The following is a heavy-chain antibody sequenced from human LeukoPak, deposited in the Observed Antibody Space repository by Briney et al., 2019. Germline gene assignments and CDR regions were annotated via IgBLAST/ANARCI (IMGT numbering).Heavy chain of an antibody. V-gene: IGHV4-39*01. D-gene: IGHD3-3*01. J-gene: IGHJ4*02. CDR1: GGSISSSSYY. Sequence: SETLSLTCTVSGGSISSSSYYWGWIRQPPGKGLEWIGSIYYSGSTYYNPSLKSRVTIFVDTSKNQFSLKLSSVTAADTAVYYCARRTYYDFWSGYPPLPNYFDYWGQGTLVTVSS. CDR2: IYYSGST. CDR3: ARRTYYDFWSGYPPLPNYFDY.